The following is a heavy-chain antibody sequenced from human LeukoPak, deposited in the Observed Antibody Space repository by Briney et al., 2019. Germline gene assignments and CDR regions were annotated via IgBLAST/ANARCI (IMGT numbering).Heavy chain of an antibody. CDR3: AKDRNRINIAAAGTGDY. D-gene: IGHD6-13*01. Sequence: GGSLRLSCAASGFTFSSYAMSWVRQAPGKGLEWVSAISGSGGSTYYADSVKGRFTISRDNSKNTLYLQMNSLRAEDTAVYYCAKDRNRINIAAAGTGDYWGQGTLVTVSS. CDR2: ISGSGGST. J-gene: IGHJ4*02. CDR1: GFTFSSYA. V-gene: IGHV3-23*01.